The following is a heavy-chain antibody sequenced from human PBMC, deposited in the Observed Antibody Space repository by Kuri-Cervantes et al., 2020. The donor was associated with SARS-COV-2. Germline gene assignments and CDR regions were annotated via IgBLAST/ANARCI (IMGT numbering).Heavy chain of an antibody. CDR2: VNHRGST. Sequence: ESLKISCAFYGESFSGYYWNWIRQSPGKGLEWIGEVNHRGSTNYNPSLKSRVTISVDTSSKQFSLHLGSVTAADTAVYYCARDRSTHYFDYWGQGTLVTVSS. J-gene: IGHJ4*02. CDR1: GESFSGYY. CDR3: ARDRSTHYFDY. V-gene: IGHV4-34*01.